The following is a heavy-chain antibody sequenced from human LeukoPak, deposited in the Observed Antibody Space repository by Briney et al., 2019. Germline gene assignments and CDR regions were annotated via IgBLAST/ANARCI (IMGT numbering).Heavy chain of an antibody. Sequence: GRSLRLSCAASGFSFDNYAMHWVRQAPGKGLEWVSGIAWNSGNTGFADSVKGRFTISRDNAENSLYLQMNSLRAEDTALYDCAKDMNSYGSGSSYNPWGPFDSWGQGTLVTVSS. J-gene: IGHJ4*02. V-gene: IGHV3-9*01. CDR3: AKDMNSYGSGSSYNPWGPFDS. D-gene: IGHD3-10*01. CDR2: IAWNSGNT. CDR1: GFSFDNYA.